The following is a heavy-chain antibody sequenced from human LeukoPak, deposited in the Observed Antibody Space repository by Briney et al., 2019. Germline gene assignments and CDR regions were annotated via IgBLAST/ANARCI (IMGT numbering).Heavy chain of an antibody. Sequence: GGSLRLSCAASGFTFSNAWMSWVRQAPGKGLEWVGRIKSKTDGGTTDYAAPVKADSPSQEMIQKNTLYLQMNSLKTEDTAVYYCTTAQLLWFGDAFDIWGQGTMVTVSS. CDR2: IKSKTDGGTT. D-gene: IGHD3-10*01. CDR1: GFTFSNAW. CDR3: TTAQLLWFGDAFDI. J-gene: IGHJ3*02. V-gene: IGHV3-15*01.